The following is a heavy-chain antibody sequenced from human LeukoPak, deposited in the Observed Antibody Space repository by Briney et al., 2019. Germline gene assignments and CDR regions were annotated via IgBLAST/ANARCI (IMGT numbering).Heavy chain of an antibody. V-gene: IGHV1-2*02. CDR2: INPNSGGT. CDR1: GSTFTGYD. J-gene: IGHJ4*02. D-gene: IGHD3-16*01. Sequence: GSWKVSCKAFGSTFTGYDIHWWRQSPGQGLESMGWINPNSGGTNYAQKFQGRVTMTRDTSISTTYMELSRLRSDDTAVYYCATQMGGVNDYWGQGTLLTVSS. CDR3: ATQMGGVNDY.